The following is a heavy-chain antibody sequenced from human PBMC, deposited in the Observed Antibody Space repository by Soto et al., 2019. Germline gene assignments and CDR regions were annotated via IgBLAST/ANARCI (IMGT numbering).Heavy chain of an antibody. Sequence: TCAVYGGSFSGYYWSWIRQPPGKGLEWIGEINHSGSTNYNPSLKSRVTISVDTSKNQFSLKLSSVTAADTAVYYCARDAPLNYYDGTFSYYAMDVWGQGTTVTVSS. CDR1: GGSFSGYY. V-gene: IGHV4-34*01. CDR2: INHSGST. CDR3: ARDAPLNYYDGTFSYYAMDV. D-gene: IGHD3-16*01. J-gene: IGHJ6*02.